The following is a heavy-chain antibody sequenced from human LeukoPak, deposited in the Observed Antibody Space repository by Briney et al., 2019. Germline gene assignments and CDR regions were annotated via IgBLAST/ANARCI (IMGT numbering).Heavy chain of an antibody. Sequence: GGSLRLSCAASGFTFNNYGMHWVREAPGKGLEWVAATSNDGRSTSYADSVKGRFTISRDISKNTLYLQMNSLRTEDTAVYYCAKHPSGYYYDHFDYWGQGTLVTVSS. CDR1: GFTFNNYG. V-gene: IGHV3-30*18. CDR3: AKHPSGYYYDHFDY. J-gene: IGHJ4*02. CDR2: TSNDGRST. D-gene: IGHD3-22*01.